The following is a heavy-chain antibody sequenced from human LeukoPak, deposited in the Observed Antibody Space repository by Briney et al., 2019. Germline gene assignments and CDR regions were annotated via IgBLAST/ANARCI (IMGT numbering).Heavy chain of an antibody. CDR1: GGSISSYY. CDR3: ARQPIVVVPAAIVPYFDY. CDR2: IYYSGST. J-gene: IGHJ4*02. D-gene: IGHD2-2*02. Sequence: PSETLSLTCTVSGGSISSYYWSWIRQPPGKGLEWLGYIYYSGSTNYNPSLKSRVTISVDTSKNQFSLKLSSVTAADTAVYYCARQPIVVVPAAIVPYFDYWGQGTLVTVSS. V-gene: IGHV4-59*08.